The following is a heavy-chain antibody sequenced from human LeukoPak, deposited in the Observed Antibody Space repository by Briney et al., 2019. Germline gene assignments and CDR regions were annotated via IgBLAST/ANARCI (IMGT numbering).Heavy chain of an antibody. CDR2: IYYSGST. CDR1: GGSISSSSYY. J-gene: IGHJ3*02. D-gene: IGHD3-22*01. V-gene: IGHV4-39*01. CDR3: ARVYDSSGYYYLPAFDI. Sequence: SETLSLTCTVSGGSISSSSYYWSWIRQPPGKGLEWIGSIYYSGSTYYNPSLKSRVTISVDTSKNQFSLKLSSVTAADTAVYYCARVYDSSGYYYLPAFDIWGQGTMVTVSS.